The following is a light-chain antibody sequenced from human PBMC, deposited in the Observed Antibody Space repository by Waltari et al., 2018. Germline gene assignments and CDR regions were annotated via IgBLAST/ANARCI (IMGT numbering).Light chain of an antibody. CDR3: QQYYTTPYT. Sequence: DIVMTQSPDSLAMSLGEGAPINCKSSQSVLYSANNKNYLAWYQQKPGQPPNLLIYWASTRESGVPDRFSGSGSGTDFTLTISSLQAEDVAVYYCQQYYTTPYTFGQGTKLEIK. V-gene: IGKV4-1*01. J-gene: IGKJ2*01. CDR1: QSVLYSANNKNY. CDR2: WAS.